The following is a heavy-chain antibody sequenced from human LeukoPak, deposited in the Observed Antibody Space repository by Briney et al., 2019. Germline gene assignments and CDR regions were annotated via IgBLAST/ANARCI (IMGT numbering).Heavy chain of an antibody. Sequence: SETLSLTCTVSGGSISSGGYYWSWIRQHPGKGLEWIGYIYYSGSTYYNPSLKSRVTISVDTSKNQFSLKLSSVTAADTAVYYCAREPPLRYYGMDVWGQGTTVTVSS. D-gene: IGHD3-9*01. V-gene: IGHV4-31*03. J-gene: IGHJ6*02. CDR3: AREPPLRYYGMDV. CDR2: IYYSGST. CDR1: GGSISSGGYY.